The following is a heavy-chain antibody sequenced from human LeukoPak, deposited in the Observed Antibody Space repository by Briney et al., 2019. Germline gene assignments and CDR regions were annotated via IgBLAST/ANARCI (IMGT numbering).Heavy chain of an antibody. CDR3: ARRSRDGWYFDY. CDR1: GFTFSSYA. D-gene: IGHD5-24*01. J-gene: IGHJ4*02. CDR2: ISYDGGNK. V-gene: IGHV3-30*09. Sequence: PGGSLRLSCAASGFTFSSYAIHWVRQAPGKGLEWVAIISYDGGNKYFADSVKGRFAISRDNSNNTLYLQMNSLRAEDTAVYYCARRSRDGWYFDYWGQGTLVTVSS.